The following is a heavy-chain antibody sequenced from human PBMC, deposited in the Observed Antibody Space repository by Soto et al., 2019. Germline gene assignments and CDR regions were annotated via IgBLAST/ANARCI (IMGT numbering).Heavy chain of an antibody. CDR2: ISYDGSNK. CDR1: GFTFSSYA. Sequence: GGSLRLSCAASGFTFSSYAMHWVRQAPGKGLEWVAVISYDGSNKYYADSVKGRFTISRDNSKNTLYLQMNSLRAEDTAVYYCARDRSSGWYIAYWFDPWGQGTLVTVSS. D-gene: IGHD6-19*01. V-gene: IGHV3-30-3*01. CDR3: ARDRSSGWYIAYWFDP. J-gene: IGHJ5*02.